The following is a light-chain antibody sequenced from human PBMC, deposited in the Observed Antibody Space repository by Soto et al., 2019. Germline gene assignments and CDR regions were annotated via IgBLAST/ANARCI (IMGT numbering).Light chain of an antibody. Sequence: QSVLTQPASVSGSPGQSITISCTGTSSDVGAYNYVSWYQQYPGKAPKLMIYGVTNRPSGVSNRFSGSKTGNTASLTISGLQAEDEADYYCFSYADRTTFFGTGTKVTVL. J-gene: IGLJ1*01. CDR1: SSDVGAYNY. CDR2: GVT. CDR3: FSYADRTTF. V-gene: IGLV2-14*01.